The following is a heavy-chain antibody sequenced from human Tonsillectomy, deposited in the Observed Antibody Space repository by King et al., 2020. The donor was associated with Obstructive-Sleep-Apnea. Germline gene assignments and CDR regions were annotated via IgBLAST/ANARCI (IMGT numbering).Heavy chain of an antibody. J-gene: IGHJ4*02. CDR2: IWYVGSNK. CDR3: ARDRRGIIDY. D-gene: IGHD3-10*01. CDR1: GFTFSSYG. V-gene: IGHV3-33*01. Sequence: VQLVESGGGVVQPGRSLRLSCAASGFTFSSYGMHWVRQAPGKGLEWVAVIWYVGSNKYYAYSVKGRFTISRDNSKNTLYLQMNSLRAEDTAVYYCARDRRGIIDYWGQGTLVTVSS.